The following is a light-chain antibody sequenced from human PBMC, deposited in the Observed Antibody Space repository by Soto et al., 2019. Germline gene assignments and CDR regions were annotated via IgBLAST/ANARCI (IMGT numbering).Light chain of an antibody. J-gene: IGKJ5*01. CDR3: QQRSNLPPT. Sequence: EVLMTQSPDTLSVSPGERATLSCRASQNINSNLAWYQQKPGQAPRLLIYGASTRVTGIPARFSGTGSGTDFTLTISSLEPEDFAVYYCQQRSNLPPTFGQGTRLEIK. CDR2: GAS. V-gene: IGKV3-15*01. CDR1: QNINSN.